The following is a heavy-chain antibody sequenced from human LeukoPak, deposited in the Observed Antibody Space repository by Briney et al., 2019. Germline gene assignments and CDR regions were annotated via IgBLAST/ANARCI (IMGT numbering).Heavy chain of an antibody. D-gene: IGHD3-22*01. V-gene: IGHV4-4*07. CDR2: IYTSGST. CDR1: GGSISSYY. J-gene: IGHJ6*03. CDR3: AREGSGYYLYYYYYMDV. Sequence: SETLSLTCTVSGGSISSYYWSWIRQPAGKGLEWIGRIYTSGSTNYNPSLKSRVTMSVDTSKNQFSLKLSSVTAADTAVYYCAREGSGYYLYYYYYMDVWGKGTTVTVSS.